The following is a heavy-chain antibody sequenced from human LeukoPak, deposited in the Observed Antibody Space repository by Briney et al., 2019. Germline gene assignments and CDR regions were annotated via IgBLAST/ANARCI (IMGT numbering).Heavy chain of an antibody. D-gene: IGHD3-10*01. CDR2: IYTSGST. CDR1: GGSISSGGYY. CDR3: ARDYYGSGSRETFDY. V-gene: IGHV4-61*02. J-gene: IGHJ4*02. Sequence: PSETLSLTCTVSGGSISSGGYYWSWIRQPAGKGLEWIGRIYTSGSTNYNPSLKSRVTISVDTSKNQFSLKLSSVTAADTAVYYCARDYYGSGSRETFDYWGQGTLVTVSS.